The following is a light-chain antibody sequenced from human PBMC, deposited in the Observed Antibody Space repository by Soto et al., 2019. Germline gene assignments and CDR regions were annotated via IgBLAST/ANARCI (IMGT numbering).Light chain of an antibody. CDR1: QSVSSSY. V-gene: IGKV3-20*01. CDR2: GAS. J-gene: IGKJ2*01. Sequence: EIVLTQSPGTLSLSPGERATLSCRASQSVSSSYLAWYQQKPGQAPRLLIYGASSRATGIPDRFSGSGSGTDFTLTISRLEPEDFAVYYCQQYGSYATFGKGTKLEIK. CDR3: QQYGSYAT.